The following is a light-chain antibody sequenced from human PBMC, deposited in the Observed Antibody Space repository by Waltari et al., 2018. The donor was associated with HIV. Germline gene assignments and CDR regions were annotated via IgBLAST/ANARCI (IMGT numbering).Light chain of an antibody. CDR2: SAT. V-gene: IGKV1-39*01. CDR1: QGISSF. Sequence: DIQMTQSPSSLSASVGDRVTITCRTSQGISSFLNWYQKKPGKAPNLLGYSATSLQAGVPSRFSGSGSGTDFTLTINSLHPEDFAIYYCQQSYTASRTFGQGTKLEIK. CDR3: QQSYTASRT. J-gene: IGKJ2*01.